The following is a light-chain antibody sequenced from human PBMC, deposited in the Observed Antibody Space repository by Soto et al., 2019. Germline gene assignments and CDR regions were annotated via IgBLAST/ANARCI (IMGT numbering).Light chain of an antibody. CDR2: DAS. V-gene: IGKV1-5*01. CDR1: QSISSW. CDR3: QQCDTYPRT. J-gene: IGKJ1*01. Sequence: DIQMTQSPSTLSASVGDRVTITCRASQSISSWLAWYQQKPGEAPKLLIYDASSLESGVPSRFSGSGSGTEFTLTVSSLQPDDFATYYCQQCDTYPRTFGQGTKVEIK.